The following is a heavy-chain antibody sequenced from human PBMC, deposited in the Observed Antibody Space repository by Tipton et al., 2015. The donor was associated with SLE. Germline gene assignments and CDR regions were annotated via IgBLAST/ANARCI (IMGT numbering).Heavy chain of an antibody. V-gene: IGHV4-34*01. CDR1: GGSFSGYY. CDR3: ARRGIAAAGVDY. CDR2: INHSGST. D-gene: IGHD6-13*01. J-gene: IGHJ4*02. Sequence: TLSLTCAVYGGSFSGYYWSWIRQPPGKGLEWIGEINHSGSTNYNPSLKSRVTISVDTSKSQFSLRLSSVTAADTAVYYCARRGIAAAGVDYWGQGTLVTVSS.